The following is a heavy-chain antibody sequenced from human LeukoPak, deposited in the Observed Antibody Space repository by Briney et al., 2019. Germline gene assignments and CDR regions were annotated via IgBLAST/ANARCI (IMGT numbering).Heavy chain of an antibody. J-gene: IGHJ4*02. D-gene: IGHD6-19*01. Sequence: GGSLRLSCAASGFTFDDYGMSWVRQAPGKGLEWVSGINWNGGSTGYADSVKGRFTISRDNTKNSLYLQMNSLRPEDTALYYCARDPQWLDPFDYWGQGTLVTVSS. CDR3: ARDPQWLDPFDY. CDR2: INWNGGST. V-gene: IGHV3-20*04. CDR1: GFTFDDYG.